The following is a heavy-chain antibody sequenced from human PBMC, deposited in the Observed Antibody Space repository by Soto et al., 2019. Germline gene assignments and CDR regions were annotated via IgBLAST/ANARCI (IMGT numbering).Heavy chain of an antibody. CDR2: IWYDGSNK. Sequence: QVQLVESGGGVVQPGRSLRLSCAASGFTFSSYGMHWVRQAPGKGLEWVAVIWYDGSNKYYADSVKGRFTISRDNSKNTLYLQMNSLRAEDTAVYYCARDAKAVAGTWEDYWGQGTLVTVSS. CDR3: ARDAKAVAGTWEDY. CDR1: GFTFSSYG. D-gene: IGHD6-19*01. J-gene: IGHJ4*02. V-gene: IGHV3-33*01.